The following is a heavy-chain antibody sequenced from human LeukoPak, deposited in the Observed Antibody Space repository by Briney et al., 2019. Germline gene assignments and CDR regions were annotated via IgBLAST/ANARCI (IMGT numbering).Heavy chain of an antibody. CDR2: IYYSGST. D-gene: IGHD3-16*01. CDR1: GGSINNYY. CDR3: ATGGRRWFDP. Sequence: PSETLSLTCTVPGGSINNYYWSWIRQPPGKGLEWIAYIYYSGSTSYNPSLKSRVTISVDTPKNQLYLNLSSVTAADTAVYYCATGGRRWFDPWGQGTLVTVSS. J-gene: IGHJ5*02. V-gene: IGHV4-59*01.